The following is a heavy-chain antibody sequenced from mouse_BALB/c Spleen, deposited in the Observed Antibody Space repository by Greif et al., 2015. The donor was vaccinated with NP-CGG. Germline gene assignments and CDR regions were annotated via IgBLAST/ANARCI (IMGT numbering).Heavy chain of an antibody. CDR3: ARSGNYAMDY. CDR2: ISSGSSTI. V-gene: IGHV5-17*02. D-gene: IGHD1-1*01. J-gene: IGHJ4*01. CDR1: GFTFSSFG. Sequence: EVQRVESGGGLVQPGGSRKLSCAASGFTFSSFGMHWVRQAPEKGLEWVAYISSGSSTIYYADTVKGRFTISRDNPKNTLFLQMTSLRSEDTAMYYCARSGNYAMDYWGQGTSVTVSS.